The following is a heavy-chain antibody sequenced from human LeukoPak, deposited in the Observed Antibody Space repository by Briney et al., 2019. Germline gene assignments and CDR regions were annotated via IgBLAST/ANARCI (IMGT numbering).Heavy chain of an antibody. D-gene: IGHD2-21*02. CDR2: IYHSGST. CDR3: ARDSHLPYCGGDCYPDH. CDR1: GYSISSGYY. V-gene: IGHV4-38-2*02. Sequence: SETLSLTCAVSGYSISSGYYWGWIRQPPGKGLEWIGSIYHSGSTYYNPSLKSRVTISVDTSKNQFSLKLSSVTAADTAVYYCARDSHLPYCGGDCYPDHWGQGTLVTVSS. J-gene: IGHJ4*02.